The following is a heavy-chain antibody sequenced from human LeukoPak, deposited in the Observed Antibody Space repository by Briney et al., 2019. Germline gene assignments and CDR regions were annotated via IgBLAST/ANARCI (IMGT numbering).Heavy chain of an antibody. V-gene: IGHV3-49*03. CDR3: TRDRTGDRTDAFDI. CDR2: IRSKAYGGTT. Sequence: GGSLRLSCRASGFTFGDYVMSWFRQAPGKGLEWVGFIRSKAYGGTTEDAASVEGRFTMSRDDSKSIAYLQMNSLKTEDTAMYYCTRDRTGDRTDAFDIWGQGTKVTVSP. CDR1: GFTFGDYV. D-gene: IGHD7-27*01. J-gene: IGHJ3*02.